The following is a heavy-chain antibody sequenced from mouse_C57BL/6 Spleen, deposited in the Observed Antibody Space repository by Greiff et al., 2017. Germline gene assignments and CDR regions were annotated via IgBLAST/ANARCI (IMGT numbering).Heavy chain of an antibody. CDR3: ARRRIYYGNYEGMDD. J-gene: IGHJ4*01. D-gene: IGHD2-1*01. CDR1: GYTFTDYY. V-gene: IGHV1-26*01. Sequence: EVKLQQSGPELVKPGASVKISCKASGYTFTDYYMNWVKQSHGKSLEWIGDINPNNGGTSYNQKFKGKATLTVDKSSSTAYMELRSLTSEDSAVYYCARRRIYYGNYEGMDDRGQGTSVTVSS. CDR2: INPNNGGT.